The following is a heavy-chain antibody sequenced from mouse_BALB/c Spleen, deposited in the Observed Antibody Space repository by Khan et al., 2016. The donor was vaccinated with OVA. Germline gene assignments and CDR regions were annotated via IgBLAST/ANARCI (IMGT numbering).Heavy chain of an antibody. V-gene: IGHV8-8*01. CDR1: GFSLSTSGMG. J-gene: IGHJ4*01. Sequence: QVTLKESGPGILQPSQTLSLTCSFSGFSLSTSGMGVAWIRQPSGKGLEWLAHIWWDDDKRYNPALKSRLTISQDTSSNQVFLKIASVDTADTATYYCARIGWLLDYAMDCWGQGTSVTVSS. CDR3: ARIGWLLDYAMDC. D-gene: IGHD2-3*01. CDR2: IWWDDDK.